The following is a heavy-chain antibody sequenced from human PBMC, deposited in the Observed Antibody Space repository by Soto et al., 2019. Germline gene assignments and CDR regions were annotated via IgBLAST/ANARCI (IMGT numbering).Heavy chain of an antibody. CDR2: IGTSGTPT. V-gene: IGHV3-23*01. CDR3: TRILWSSRRDALDI. J-gene: IGHJ6*02. D-gene: IGHD2-21*01. CDR1: GFTFRNYA. Sequence: GGSLRLSCIASGFTFRNYAMAWVRQAPGEDLEWVSAIGTSGTPTLYTDSVKSRFSISRDDSRNTVSLQMNSLGVEDTATYYCTRILWSSRRDALDIWGQGTTVTVSS.